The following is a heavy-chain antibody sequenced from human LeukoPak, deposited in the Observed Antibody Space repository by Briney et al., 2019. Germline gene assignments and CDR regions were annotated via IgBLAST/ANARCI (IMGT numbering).Heavy chain of an antibody. CDR1: GYTFTGYF. J-gene: IGHJ4*02. Sequence: ASVKVSCKASGYTFTGYFIHWVRQAPGQGLEWMGWISAYNGNTNYAQKLQGRVTMTTDTSTSTAYMELRSLRSDDTAVYYCARSAYYDFWSGYYGSGDFDYWGQGTLVTVSS. CDR2: ISAYNGNT. D-gene: IGHD3-3*01. CDR3: ARSAYYDFWSGYYGSGDFDY. V-gene: IGHV1-18*04.